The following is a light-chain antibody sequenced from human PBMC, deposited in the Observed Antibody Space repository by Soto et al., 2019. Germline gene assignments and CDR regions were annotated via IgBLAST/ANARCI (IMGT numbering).Light chain of an antibody. J-gene: IGKJ1*01. Sequence: EIVMTQSPATLSVSPGERATLSCRASQSVSSNLAWHQQKPGQAPRLLIYGASTRATGIPARFSGSGSGTDFTLTITSLQSEDFAVYYCQQHNNWPWTFGQGTKVDIK. CDR3: QQHNNWPWT. CDR2: GAS. CDR1: QSVSSN. V-gene: IGKV3-15*01.